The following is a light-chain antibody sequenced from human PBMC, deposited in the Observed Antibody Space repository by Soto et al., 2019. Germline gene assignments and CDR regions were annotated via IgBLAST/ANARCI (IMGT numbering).Light chain of an antibody. Sequence: DIQMTQSPSTLSSSVGDRVTITCRASQSISSWLSWYQQKPGKAPKLLIYDASSLEGGVPSRFSGSGSGTEFLLTISRLQPDDFATYCCQQYNSYWTFGQGTKVEIK. CDR2: DAS. J-gene: IGKJ1*01. CDR3: QQYNSYWT. CDR1: QSISSW. V-gene: IGKV1-5*01.